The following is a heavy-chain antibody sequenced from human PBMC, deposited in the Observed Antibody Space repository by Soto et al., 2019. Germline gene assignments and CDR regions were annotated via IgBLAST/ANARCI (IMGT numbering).Heavy chain of an antibody. Sequence: QVQLQESGPGLVKPSETLSLTCTVSGGSISNYYWTWIRQSPGKGLEWIGYIYYSGSTKYNPSLKSRVTIAVNXXKXQXXLKVSSVTAADTAVYYCARSLSKYYFDSSGYYLAYWGQGTLVTVSS. V-gene: IGHV4-59*01. CDR1: GGSISNYY. CDR2: IYYSGST. CDR3: ARSLSKYYFDSSGYYLAY. D-gene: IGHD3-22*01. J-gene: IGHJ4*02.